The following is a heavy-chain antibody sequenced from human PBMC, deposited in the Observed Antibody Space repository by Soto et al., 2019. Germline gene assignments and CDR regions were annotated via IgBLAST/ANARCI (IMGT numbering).Heavy chain of an antibody. CDR3: ARVLRYFDWLPPPNYYYGMDV. CDR1: GGTFSSYA. CDR2: IIPIFGTA. Sequence: ASVKVSCKASGGTFSSYAISWVRQAPGQGLEWMGGIIPIFGTANYAQKFQGRVTITADESTSTAYMELSSLRSEGTAVYYCARVLRYFDWLPPPNYYYGMDVWGQGTTVTVSS. J-gene: IGHJ6*02. D-gene: IGHD3-9*01. V-gene: IGHV1-69*13.